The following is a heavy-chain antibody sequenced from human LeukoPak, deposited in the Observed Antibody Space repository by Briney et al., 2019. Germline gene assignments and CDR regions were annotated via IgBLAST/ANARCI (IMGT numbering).Heavy chain of an antibody. J-gene: IGHJ3*02. CDR1: GYTFTSYD. D-gene: IGHD6-13*01. Sequence: ASVKVSCKASGYTFTSYDINWVRQATGQGLEWMGWISAYNGNTNYAQKLQGRVTMTTDTSTSTAYMELRSLRSDDTAVYYCARVYSSSWYGLGAFDIWGQGTMVTVSS. CDR3: ARVYSSSWYGLGAFDI. CDR2: ISAYNGNT. V-gene: IGHV1-18*01.